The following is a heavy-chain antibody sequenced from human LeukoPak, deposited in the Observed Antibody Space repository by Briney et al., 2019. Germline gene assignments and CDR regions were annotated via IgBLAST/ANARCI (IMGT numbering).Heavy chain of an antibody. V-gene: IGHV4-39*07. CDR3: ARMVRGYSYGYVGYYYYYYYMDV. CDR2: IYYSGTT. J-gene: IGHJ6*03. Sequence: PSETLSLTCTVSGGSISSRTYYWGWIRQPPGKGLEWIGTIYYSGTTYYNPSLKSRVTISLDTSKNQFSLKLSSVTAADTAIYYCARMVRGYSYGYVGYYYYYYYMDVWGKGTTVTVSS. D-gene: IGHD5-18*01. CDR1: GGSISSRTYY.